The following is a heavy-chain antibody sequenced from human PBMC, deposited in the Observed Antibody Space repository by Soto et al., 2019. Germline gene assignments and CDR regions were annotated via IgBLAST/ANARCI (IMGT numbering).Heavy chain of an antibody. J-gene: IGHJ6*03. CDR3: ARALNCSGCSCYYYYYCYYMDV. CDR2: MNPNSGNT. V-gene: IGHV1-8*01. Sequence: QVQLVQSGAEVKKPGASVKVSCKASGYTFTSYDINWVRQATGQGLEWMGWMNPNSGNTGYAQKFQGRVTMTRNTSIRTAYMQLSSLRSEDPAVYYWARALNCSGCSCYYYYYCYYMDVWGKGTTVTVSS. CDR1: GYTFTSYD. D-gene: IGHD2-15*01.